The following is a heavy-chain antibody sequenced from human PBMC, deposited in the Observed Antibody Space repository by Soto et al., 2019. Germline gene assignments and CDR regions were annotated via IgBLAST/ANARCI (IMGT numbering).Heavy chain of an antibody. CDR3: ARDPAGGSGHYYLFDY. CDR2: ISYDGSNK. D-gene: IGHD3-22*01. Sequence: QVQLVESGGGVVQPGRSLRLSCAASGFTFSTFAMHWVRQAPGKGLDWVAVISYDGSNKYYADSVKGRFTISRDNSKNTLYLQMNSPRSEDTAVYYCARDPAGGSGHYYLFDYWGQGTLVTVSS. CDR1: GFTFSTFA. J-gene: IGHJ4*02. V-gene: IGHV3-30-3*01.